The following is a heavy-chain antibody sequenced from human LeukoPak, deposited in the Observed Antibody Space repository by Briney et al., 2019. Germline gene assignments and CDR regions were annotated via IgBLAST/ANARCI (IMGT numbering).Heavy chain of an antibody. CDR3: ARVRGLVDWFDP. Sequence: SETLSLTCTVSGGSISSSSYYWGWIRQPPGKGLEWIGSIYYSGSTYYNPSLKSRVTISVDTSKNQFSLKLSSVTAADTAVYYCARVRGLVDWFDPWGQGTLVTVSS. J-gene: IGHJ5*02. D-gene: IGHD2-21*01. CDR2: IYYSGST. CDR1: GGSISSSSYY. V-gene: IGHV4-39*01.